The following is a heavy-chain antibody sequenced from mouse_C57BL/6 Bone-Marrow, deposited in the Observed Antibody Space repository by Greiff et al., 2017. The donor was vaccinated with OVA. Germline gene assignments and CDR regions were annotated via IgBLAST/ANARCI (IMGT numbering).Heavy chain of an antibody. CDR1: GFTFSSYG. J-gene: IGHJ4*01. D-gene: IGHD1-1*01. CDR2: ISSGGSYT. CDR3: ARRGIITAVVATGAMDY. Sequence: EVQGVESGGDLVKPGGSLKLSCAASGFTFSSYGMSWVRQTPDKRLEWVATISSGGSYTYYTDSVKGRFTISRDNAKNTLYLQMSSLKSEDTAMYYCARRGIITAVVATGAMDYWGQGTSVTVSS. V-gene: IGHV5-6*01.